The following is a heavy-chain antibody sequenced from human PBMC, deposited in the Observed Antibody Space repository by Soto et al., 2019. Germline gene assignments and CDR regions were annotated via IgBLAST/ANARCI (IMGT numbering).Heavy chain of an antibody. CDR2: ISSSSSTI. J-gene: IGHJ4*01. V-gene: IGHV3-48*02. CDR1: GFTFRSYN. Sequence: DVQLVESGGGLVQPGGSLRLSCAASGFTFRSYNMNWVRQAPGKGLDWLSYISSSSSTIYYADSVKGRFTSSRDNAKNSLYLQRNSLRDDDTAMYYCARGWTSAGTTIVDYWGQGTRVT. CDR3: ARGWTSAGTTIVDY. D-gene: IGHD5-12*01.